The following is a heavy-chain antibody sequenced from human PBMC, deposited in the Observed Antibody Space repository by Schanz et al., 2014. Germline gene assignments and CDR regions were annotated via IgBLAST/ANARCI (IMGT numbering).Heavy chain of an antibody. V-gene: IGHV1-18*04. D-gene: IGHD3-10*01. J-gene: IGHJ6*02. CDR2: ISAYNGHT. CDR3: ARAKRFGDMDV. Sequence: QVQLVQSGAEVKKPGASVKVSCKASGYTFTSYSMHWVRQAPGQGLEWMGWISAYNGHTDYAQKLQGRVTLTTDTSTSTAYMELRNLRSDDTAVYYCARAKRFGDMDVWGQGTTVTVS. CDR1: GYTFTSYS.